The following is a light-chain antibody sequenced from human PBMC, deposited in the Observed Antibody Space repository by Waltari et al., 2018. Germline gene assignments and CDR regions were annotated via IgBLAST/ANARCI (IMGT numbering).Light chain of an antibody. V-gene: IGLV8-61*01. CDR2: STN. J-gene: IGLJ3*02. CDR1: PGSVSTSNY. CDR3: LLFMGSAIWV. Sequence: QTVVTQEPSFSVSPGGTVTPTCGLSPGSVSTSNYPSWYQQTPGQAPRTLIYSTNPRSSGVPVLFSGSILGNKAALAITGAQADDESHYYCLLFMGSAIWVFGGGTKLTVV.